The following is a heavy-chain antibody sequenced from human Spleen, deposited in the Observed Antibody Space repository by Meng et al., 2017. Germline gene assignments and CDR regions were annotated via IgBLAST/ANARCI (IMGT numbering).Heavy chain of an antibody. V-gene: IGHV4-34*01. CDR3: ARVCPVDSSSPSPGWFDP. D-gene: IGHD6-13*01. J-gene: IGHJ5*02. Sequence: VQLQESGPGLVKPSETLSLTCAVYGGSFSGYYWSWIRQPPGKGLEWIGEINHSGSTNYNPSLKSRVTISVDTSKNQFSLKLSSVTAADTAVYYCARVCPVDSSSPSPGWFDPWGQGTLVTVSS. CDR1: GGSFSGYY. CDR2: INHSGST.